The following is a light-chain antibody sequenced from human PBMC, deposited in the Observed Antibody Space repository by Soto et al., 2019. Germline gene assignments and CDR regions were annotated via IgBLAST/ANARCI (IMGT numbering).Light chain of an antibody. J-gene: IGKJ1*01. Sequence: EIVLTQSPGTLSLSPGERATLSCRASQSVRSSYLAWYQQKPGQAPRLLIYGASSRATGIPDRFSGSGSGTDFTLTINRLEPEDFAVYSCQQYGSSPPTFGQGTKVEIK. CDR1: QSVRSSY. V-gene: IGKV3-20*01. CDR3: QQYGSSPPT. CDR2: GAS.